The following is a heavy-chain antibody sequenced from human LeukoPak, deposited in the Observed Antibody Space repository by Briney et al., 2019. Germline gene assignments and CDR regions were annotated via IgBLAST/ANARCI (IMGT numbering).Heavy chain of an antibody. Sequence: GESLKVSCKGSGYSFTSYWIGWVRQMPGKGLEWMGIIYPGDSDTRYSPSFQGQVTISADKSISTAYLQWSSLKASDTAMYYCARLHWLVRGYFDFDYWGQGTLVTVSS. CDR3: ARLHWLVRGYFDFDY. J-gene: IGHJ4*02. CDR1: GYSFTSYW. V-gene: IGHV5-51*01. CDR2: IYPGDSDT. D-gene: IGHD6-19*01.